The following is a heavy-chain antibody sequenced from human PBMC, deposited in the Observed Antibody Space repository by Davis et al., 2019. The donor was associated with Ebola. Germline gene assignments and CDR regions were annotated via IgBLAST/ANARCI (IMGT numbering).Heavy chain of an antibody. CDR3: ARALVVVAAHHNWFDP. CDR2: INHRGST. V-gene: IGHV4-34*01. Sequence: PSETLSLTCTVSGGSISSYYWSWIRQPPGKGLEWIGEINHRGSTNYNPSLKSRVTISVDTSKNQFSLKLSSVTAADTAVYYCARALVVVAAHHNWFDPWGQGTLVTVSS. D-gene: IGHD2-15*01. CDR1: GGSISSYY. J-gene: IGHJ5*02.